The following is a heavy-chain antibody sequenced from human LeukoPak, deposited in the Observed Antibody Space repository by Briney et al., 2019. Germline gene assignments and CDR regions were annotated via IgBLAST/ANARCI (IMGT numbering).Heavy chain of an antibody. V-gene: IGHV3-21*06. D-gene: IGHD6-19*01. CDR2: INWGSNHI. CDR3: ARDNSGWSRDY. J-gene: IGHJ4*02. CDR1: GFTLRSYS. Sequence: GGSLRLSCAASGFTLRSYSKSWVRQAPGKGLEWVSSINWGSNHIYYADAVQGRFTISRDNAKNSLYLQMNSLRAEDTAIYYCARDNSGWSRDYWGQGTLVTVSS.